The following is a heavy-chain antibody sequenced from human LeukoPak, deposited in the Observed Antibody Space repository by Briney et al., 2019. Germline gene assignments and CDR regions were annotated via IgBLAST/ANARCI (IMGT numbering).Heavy chain of an antibody. D-gene: IGHD4-23*01. J-gene: IGHJ2*01. CDR3: ARSGNSWYFDL. V-gene: IGHV4-39*07. Sequence: SETLSLTCTVSGGSISSSSYYWGWVRQTPGKGLEWIGEIYNSGSTNYNPSLKSRVTISVDKSKNQFSLRLSSVTAADTAVYYCARSGNSWYFDLWGRGTLVTVSS. CDR1: GGSISSSSYY. CDR2: IYNSGST.